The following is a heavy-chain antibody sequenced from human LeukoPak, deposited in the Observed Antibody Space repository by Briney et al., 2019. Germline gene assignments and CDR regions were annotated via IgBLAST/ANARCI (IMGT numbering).Heavy chain of an antibody. CDR2: INPNSGGT. V-gene: IGHV1-2*04. Sequence: GASVKVSCKASGYTFTGYYMHWVRQAPGQGLEWMGWINPNSGGTNYAQKFQGWVTMTRDTSISTAYMELSRLRSDDTAVYYCARMAPFDSSSWYVFDYWGQGTLVTVSS. CDR1: GYTFTGYY. D-gene: IGHD6-13*01. CDR3: ARMAPFDSSSWYVFDY. J-gene: IGHJ4*02.